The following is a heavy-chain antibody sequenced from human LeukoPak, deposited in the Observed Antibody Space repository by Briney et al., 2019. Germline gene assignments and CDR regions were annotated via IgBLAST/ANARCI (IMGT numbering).Heavy chain of an antibody. CDR2: ISWNSGNI. CDR3: AKGRGYNYGYICGYFDY. D-gene: IGHD5-18*01. Sequence: GGSLRFSCAASGFTFADYAMHWVRQTAGKGLEWDSGISWNSGNIDYADSVKGRFTISRDNAKNSLYLQMNSLRAEDTALYYCAKGRGYNYGYICGYFDYWGQGTLVTVSS. J-gene: IGHJ4*02. V-gene: IGHV3-9*01. CDR1: GFTFADYA.